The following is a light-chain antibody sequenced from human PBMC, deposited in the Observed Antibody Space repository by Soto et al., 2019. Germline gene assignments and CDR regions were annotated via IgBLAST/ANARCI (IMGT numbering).Light chain of an antibody. CDR3: SSYTTSNTPLYV. V-gene: IGLV2-14*02. CDR2: EGS. Sequence: QSVLTQPASVSGSPGQSITISCTGTSSDLGSYNLVSWYQQHPGKAPKLIIYEGSKRPSGVSNRFSGSQSGNTASLTISGLQAEDEANYYCSSYTTSNTPLYVFGTGTKLTVL. CDR1: SSDLGSYNL. J-gene: IGLJ1*01.